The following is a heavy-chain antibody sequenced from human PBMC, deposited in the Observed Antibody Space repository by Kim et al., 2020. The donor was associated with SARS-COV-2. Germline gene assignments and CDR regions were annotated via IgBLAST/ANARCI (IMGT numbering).Heavy chain of an antibody. V-gene: IGHV4-59*01. CDR1: GDSINNYY. J-gene: IGHJ3*02. D-gene: IGHD5-18*01. CDR2: IFYSGNT. Sequence: SETLSLTCTVSGDSINNYYWSWIRQPPGKGLEWIGFIFYSGNTNYNPSLKSRVTMSVDTSKNQFSLKLNSVTAADTAMYYCARRRDTSGAFDIWGQGTMV. CDR3: ARRRDTSGAFDI.